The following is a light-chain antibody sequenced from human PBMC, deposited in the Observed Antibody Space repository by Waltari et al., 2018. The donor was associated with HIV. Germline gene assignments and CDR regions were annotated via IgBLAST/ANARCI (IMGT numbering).Light chain of an antibody. V-gene: IGLV1-51*01. CDR2: DDS. Sequence: QSILTQPPPVSAAPGQRVTISCSGSRSNIGNNYVSWYQQLPETAPKLRIYDDSERPSGVPGRFSASKSDMSATLVITGLRTEDEADYYCGAWDSTLSAFVFGGGTYITVL. J-gene: IGLJ1*01. CDR3: GAWDSTLSAFV. CDR1: RSNIGNNY.